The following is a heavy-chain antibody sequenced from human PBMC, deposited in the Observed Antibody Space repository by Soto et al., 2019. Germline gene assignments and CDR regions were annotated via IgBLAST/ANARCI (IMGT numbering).Heavy chain of an antibody. Sequence: SETLSLTCTVSGGSISSYYWSWIRQPPGKGLEWIGYIYYSGSTNYNPSLKSRVSISLDTSKSQFSLKLRSVTAADTAVYYCARHDACSGSTCSTGRWFDPWGQGTLVTVSS. CDR1: GGSISSYY. CDR3: ARHDACSGSTCSTGRWFDP. J-gene: IGHJ5*02. CDR2: IYYSGST. V-gene: IGHV4-59*08. D-gene: IGHD2-15*01.